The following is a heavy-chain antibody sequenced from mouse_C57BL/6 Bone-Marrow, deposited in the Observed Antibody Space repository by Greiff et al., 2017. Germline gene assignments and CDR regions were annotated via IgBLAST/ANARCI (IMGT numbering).Heavy chain of an antibody. Sequence: QVQLQQPGAELVKPGASVKMSCKASGYTFTSYWITWVKQRPGQGLEWIGDIYPGSGSTNYNEKFKSKATLTVATSSSTAYMQLSSLTSEDSAVYYCARYYGNYDWYFDVWGTGTTVTVSS. J-gene: IGHJ1*03. CDR2: IYPGSGST. CDR3: ARYYGNYDWYFDV. CDR1: GYTFTSYW. V-gene: IGHV1-55*01. D-gene: IGHD2-1*01.